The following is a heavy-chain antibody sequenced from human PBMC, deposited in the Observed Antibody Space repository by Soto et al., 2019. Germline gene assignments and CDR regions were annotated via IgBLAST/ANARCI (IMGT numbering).Heavy chain of an antibody. CDR3: ARGGREDDYEAITFAFDI. CDR1: GFIFSSYS. CDR2: ISSSSSYI. J-gene: IGHJ3*02. Sequence: PGGSLRLSCAASGFIFSSYSMNRVRQAPGKGLEWVSSISSSSSYIYYADSVKGRFTISRDNAKNSLYLQMNSLRAEDTAVYYCARGGREDDYEAITFAFDIWGQGTMVTVSS. D-gene: IGHD4-17*01. V-gene: IGHV3-21*01.